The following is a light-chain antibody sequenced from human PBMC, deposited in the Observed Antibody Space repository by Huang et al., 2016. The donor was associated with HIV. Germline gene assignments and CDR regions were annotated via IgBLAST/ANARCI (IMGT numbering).Light chain of an antibody. CDR3: MEALQTPLT. CDR2: MGS. Sequence: DIVMTQSPLSLAVTPGESASISCRSSQGLLHSNGYNYLDWYLQKPGQSPQLLIYMGSNRASGVPDRFSGSGTGTDFTLKISRVEAEDVGVYYCMEALQTPLTFGPGTKVDIK. J-gene: IGKJ3*01. V-gene: IGKV2-28*01. CDR1: QGLLHSNGYNY.